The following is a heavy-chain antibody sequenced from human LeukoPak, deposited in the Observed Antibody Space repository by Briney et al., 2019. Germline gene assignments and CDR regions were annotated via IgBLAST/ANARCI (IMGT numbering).Heavy chain of an antibody. V-gene: IGHV3-23*01. Sequence: GGSLRLSCAGYGFNFRAYTMNWVRQAPGHGLEWVSGIYGSGEGQTFYADSVRGRFTISRDDSRNLVFLHMDSLRVEDTALYYCAKDVKSDGVWDVDHWGRGTLVTVSS. CDR3: AKDVKSDGVWDVDH. CDR2: IYGSGEGQT. J-gene: IGHJ4*02. CDR1: GFNFRAYT. D-gene: IGHD4-17*01.